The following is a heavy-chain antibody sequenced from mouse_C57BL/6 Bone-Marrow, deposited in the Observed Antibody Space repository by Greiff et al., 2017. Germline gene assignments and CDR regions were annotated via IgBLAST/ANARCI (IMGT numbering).Heavy chain of an antibody. J-gene: IGHJ2*01. CDR2: IYPGDGDT. CDR3: ARVGDSSGPDY. CDR1: GYAFSSSW. Sequence: QVQLQQSGPELVKPGASVKISCKASGYAFSSSWMNWVKQRPGKGLEWIGRIYPGDGDTNYNGKFTGKATLTADKSSSTAYMQLSSLTSEDSAVYFCARVGDSSGPDYWGQGTTLTVSS. D-gene: IGHD3-2*02. V-gene: IGHV1-82*01.